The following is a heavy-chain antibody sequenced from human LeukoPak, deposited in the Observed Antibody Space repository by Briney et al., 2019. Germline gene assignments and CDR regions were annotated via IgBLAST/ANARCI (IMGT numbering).Heavy chain of an antibody. CDR2: ISYDGSYK. V-gene: IGHV3-30*18. D-gene: IGHD5-24*01. J-gene: IGHJ4*02. CDR3: AKEEQGRATGYFDY. Sequence: GGSLRLSCAASGFTFSSYGMHWVRQAPGKGLEWVAIISYDGSYKYYADSVKGRFTISRDNSKNTLYLQMNSLRGDDAAVYYCAKEEQGRATGYFDYWGQGTLVTVSS. CDR1: GFTFSSYG.